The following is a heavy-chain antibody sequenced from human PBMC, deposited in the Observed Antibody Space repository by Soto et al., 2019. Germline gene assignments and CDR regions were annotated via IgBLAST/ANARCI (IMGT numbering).Heavy chain of an antibody. Sequence: SVKVSCKASGGTFSSYAISWVRQAPGQGLEWMGGIIPIFGTANYAQKFQGRVTITADESTSTAYMELSSLRSEDTAVYYCARDRRRATEPYYYYYMDVWGKGTTVTVSS. J-gene: IGHJ6*03. CDR2: IIPIFGTA. V-gene: IGHV1-69*13. D-gene: IGHD5-12*01. CDR1: GGTFSSYA. CDR3: ARDRRRATEPYYYYYMDV.